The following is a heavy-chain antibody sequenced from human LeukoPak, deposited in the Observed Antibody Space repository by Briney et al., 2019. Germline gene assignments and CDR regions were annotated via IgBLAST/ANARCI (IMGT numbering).Heavy chain of an antibody. V-gene: IGHV3-7*03. CDR3: ARDNPSGN. CDR1: GFTFSSYW. Sequence: AGSLRLSCAGSGFTFSSYWMSWVRQAPGKGLEWVANIKQDGSEKYYVDSVKARFTISRDNAKNSLYLQMNSLRAEDTAVYYCARDNPSGNWGQGTLVTVSS. CDR2: IKQDGSEK. J-gene: IGHJ4*02. D-gene: IGHD1-14*01.